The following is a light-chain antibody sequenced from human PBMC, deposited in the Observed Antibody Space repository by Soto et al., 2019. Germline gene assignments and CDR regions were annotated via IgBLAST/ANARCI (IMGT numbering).Light chain of an antibody. CDR1: QSISSW. Sequence: EIQMTQSPSTLSASVGDRVTITCRASQSISSWLAWYQQKPGKAPKLLIYKASSLESGVPSRFSGSGSGTEVTLTISSLQPDDFATYYCQQYNSYLWTFGQGTKVDIK. CDR3: QQYNSYLWT. CDR2: KAS. J-gene: IGKJ1*01. V-gene: IGKV1-5*03.